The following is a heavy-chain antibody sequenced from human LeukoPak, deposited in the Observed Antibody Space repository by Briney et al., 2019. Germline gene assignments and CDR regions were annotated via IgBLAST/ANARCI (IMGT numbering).Heavy chain of an antibody. V-gene: IGHV4-61*02. D-gene: IGHD3-3*01. CDR2: IYTSGST. Sequence: SETLSLTCTVSGGSISSGSYYWSWIRQPAGKGLEWIGRIYTSGSTNYNPSLKSRVTISVDTSKNQFSLKLSSVTAADTAVYYCARIRFLEWLPHYYYYMDVWGKGTTVTVSS. J-gene: IGHJ6*03. CDR1: GGSISSGSYY. CDR3: ARIRFLEWLPHYYYYMDV.